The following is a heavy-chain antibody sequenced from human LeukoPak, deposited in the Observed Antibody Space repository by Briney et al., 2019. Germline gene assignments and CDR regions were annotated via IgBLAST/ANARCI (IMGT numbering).Heavy chain of an antibody. CDR3: ARAREWLATGFDY. D-gene: IGHD6-19*01. CDR2: IYSGGST. CDR1: GFTVSSNC. J-gene: IGHJ4*02. Sequence: GGSLRLSCAASGFTVSSNCMSWVRQAPGKGLEWVSVIYSGGSTYYADSVKGRFTISRDNSKNTLYLQMNSLRAEDTAVYYCARAREWLATGFDYWGQGTLVTVSS. V-gene: IGHV3-66*01.